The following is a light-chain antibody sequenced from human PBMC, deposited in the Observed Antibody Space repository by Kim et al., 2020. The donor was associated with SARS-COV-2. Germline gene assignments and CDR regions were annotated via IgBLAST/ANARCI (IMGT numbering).Light chain of an antibody. CDR1: SSDVGGYNY. J-gene: IGLJ2*01. Sequence: SALTQPRSVSGYPGQLVTISCTGTSSDVGGYNYVSWYQQHPGKAPKLMIYDVSKRPSGVPDRFSGSKSGNTASLTISGLQAEDEADYYCCSYAGSYTFVVFGGGTQLTVL. CDR3: CSYAGSYTFVV. V-gene: IGLV2-11*01. CDR2: DVS.